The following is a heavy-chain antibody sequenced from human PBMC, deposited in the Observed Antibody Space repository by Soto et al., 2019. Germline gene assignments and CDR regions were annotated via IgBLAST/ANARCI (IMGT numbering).Heavy chain of an antibody. CDR2: IAVGSGYT. CDR3: AADATAWQQMVPSDY. Sequence: SVKVSCKASGFTFTSSAFQWVRQARGQRLEWIGWIAVGSGYTNYAQRFQDRVTLTRDMSTATTYMELSRLTSEDTAIYYCAADATAWQQMVPSDYWGQGTLVTVSS. CDR1: GFTFTSSA. V-gene: IGHV1-58*01. D-gene: IGHD2-8*01. J-gene: IGHJ4*02.